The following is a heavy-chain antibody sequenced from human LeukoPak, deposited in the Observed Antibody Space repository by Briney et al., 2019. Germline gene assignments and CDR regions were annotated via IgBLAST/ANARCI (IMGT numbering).Heavy chain of an antibody. V-gene: IGHV1-69*13. CDR2: IIPIFGTA. CDR3: ASSGAATSYYYYGMDV. CDR1: GGTFSSYA. D-gene: IGHD2-15*01. J-gene: IGHJ6*02. Sequence: SVKVSCKASGGTFSSYAISWVRQAPGQGLEWMGGIIPIFGTANYAQKFQGRVTITADESTSTAYMELSSLRSEDTAVYYCASSGAATSYYYYGMDVWGQGTTVTVSS.